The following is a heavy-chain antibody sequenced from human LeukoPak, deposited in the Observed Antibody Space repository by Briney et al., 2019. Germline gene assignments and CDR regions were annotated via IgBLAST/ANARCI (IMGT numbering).Heavy chain of an antibody. CDR3: ARDFIAAATRFDP. Sequence: SETLSLTCTVSGGSISSSSYYWGWIRQPPGKGLEWIGSIYYSGSTYYNPSLKSRVTISVDTSKNQFSLKLSSVTAADTAVYYCARDFIAAATRFDPWGQRTLVTVSS. J-gene: IGHJ5*02. CDR2: IYYSGST. D-gene: IGHD6-13*01. CDR1: GGSISSSSYY. V-gene: IGHV4-39*07.